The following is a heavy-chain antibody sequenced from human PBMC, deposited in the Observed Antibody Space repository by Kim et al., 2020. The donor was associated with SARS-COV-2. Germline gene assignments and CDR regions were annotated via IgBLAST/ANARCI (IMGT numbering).Heavy chain of an antibody. D-gene: IGHD2-15*01. V-gene: IGHV4-59*08. Sequence: SETLSLTCIVSGGSISSYYWSWIRQPPGKGLEWIGYIYYSGSTNYNPSLKSRVSISVDTSKNQFSLRLSSVTAADTAVYYCARHYSGGMVGSLYYYYYGMDVWGQGTTVTVSS. CDR3: ARHYSGGMVGSLYYYYYGMDV. CDR1: GGSISSYY. CDR2: IYYSGST. J-gene: IGHJ6*02.